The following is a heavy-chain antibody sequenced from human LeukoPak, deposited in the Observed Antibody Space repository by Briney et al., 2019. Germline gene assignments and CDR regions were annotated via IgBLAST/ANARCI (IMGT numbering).Heavy chain of an antibody. V-gene: IGHV3-23*01. J-gene: IGHJ3*01. D-gene: IGHD3-3*02. CDR3: ARDIEFST. Sequence: GGSLRLSCAASGFTFSDSAMNWVRQAPGKGLEWLSLINFSGGNTYYADSMKGRFTISRDNSKDKLYLQMNSLRAEDTAIYYCARDIEFSTWGLGTMVTVSS. CDR1: GFTFSDSA. CDR2: INFSGGNT.